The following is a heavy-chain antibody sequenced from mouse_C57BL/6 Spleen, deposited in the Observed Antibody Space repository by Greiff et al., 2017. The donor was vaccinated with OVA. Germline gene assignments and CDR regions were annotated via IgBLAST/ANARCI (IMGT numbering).Heavy chain of an antibody. Sequence: VQLQQSGPELVKPGASVKISCKASGYTFTDYYMNWVKQSHGKSLEWIGDINPNNGGTSYNQQFKGKATLTVDKSSSTAYMERRSPTSEDSAVYYSARRGTYWDAFDVWGTGTTVTVSS. CDR2: INPNNGGT. CDR1: GYTFTDYY. V-gene: IGHV1-26*01. D-gene: IGHD4-1*01. J-gene: IGHJ1*03. CDR3: ARRGTYWDAFDV.